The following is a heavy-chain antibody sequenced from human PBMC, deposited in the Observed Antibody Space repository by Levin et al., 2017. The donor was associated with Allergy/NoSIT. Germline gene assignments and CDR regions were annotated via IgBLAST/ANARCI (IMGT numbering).Heavy chain of an antibody. J-gene: IGHJ4*02. D-gene: IGHD2-15*01. CDR1: GYMFRSYG. Sequence: ASVKVSCKASGYMFRSYGITWVRQAPGQGLEWMGWISAWNGNTKYAQKFQDRVTMTKDTLTSTVYMDMRSLRSDDTAVYYCARGLFDDCSDGGCYLLAYWDQGTPVTVSS. CDR2: ISAWNGNT. CDR3: ARGLFDDCSDGGCYLLAY. V-gene: IGHV1-18*01.